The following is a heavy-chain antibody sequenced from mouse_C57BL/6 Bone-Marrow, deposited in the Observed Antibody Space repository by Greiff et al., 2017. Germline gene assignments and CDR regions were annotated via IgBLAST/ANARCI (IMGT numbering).Heavy chain of an antibody. CDR1: GFTFSDYG. Sequence: EVQLQESGGGLVKPGGSLKLSCAASGFTFSDYGMHWVRQAPEKGLEWVAYISSGSSTIYYADTVKGRFTISRDNAKNTLFLQMTSLRSEDTAMYYCARLHYYDAMDYWGQGTSVTVSS. D-gene: IGHD1-2*01. J-gene: IGHJ4*01. V-gene: IGHV5-17*01. CDR3: ARLHYYDAMDY. CDR2: ISSGSSTI.